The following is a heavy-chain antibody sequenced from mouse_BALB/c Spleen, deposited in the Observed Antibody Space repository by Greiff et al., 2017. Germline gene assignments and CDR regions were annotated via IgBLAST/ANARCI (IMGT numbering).Heavy chain of an antibody. CDR1: GFTFSSFG. D-gene: IGHD2-3*01. Sequence: DVKLVESGGGLVQPGGSRKLSCAASGFTFSSFGMHWVRQAPEKGLEWVAYISSGSSTIYYADTVKGRFTISRDNPKNTLFLQMTSLRSEDTAMYYCARGGSYDLFDYWGQGTTLTVSS. V-gene: IGHV5-17*02. CDR2: ISSGSSTI. J-gene: IGHJ2*01. CDR3: ARGGSYDLFDY.